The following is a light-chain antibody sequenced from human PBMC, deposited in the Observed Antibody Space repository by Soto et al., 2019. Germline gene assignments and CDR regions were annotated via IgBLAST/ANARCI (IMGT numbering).Light chain of an antibody. Sequence: NFMLTQPHSVSESPGKTVTISCTRGSGSIANNYMQWYQQRPGSAPTTVIFENNQRPSGVPDRFSGSTDGSSNSASLTISGLQTEDEADYYCQSYDSSFVVFGGGTKVTVL. J-gene: IGLJ2*01. CDR1: SGSIANNY. V-gene: IGLV6-57*04. CDR3: QSYDSSFVV. CDR2: ENN.